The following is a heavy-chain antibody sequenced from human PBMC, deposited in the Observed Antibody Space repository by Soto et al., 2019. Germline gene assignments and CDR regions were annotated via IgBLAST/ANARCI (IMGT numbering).Heavy chain of an antibody. J-gene: IGHJ4*02. CDR2: ISGSGVTT. CDR3: AKDHRGAYAGYFDY. Sequence: GGSLRLSCAASGFTFSNYAMAWVRQVPEKGLQWVSGISGSGVTTSYADAVKGRFTISRDNSKNTLYLQMNILRAEDTAVYYCAKDHRGAYAGYFDYWGQGTLVTVSS. D-gene: IGHD4-17*01. V-gene: IGHV3-23*01. CDR1: GFTFSNYA.